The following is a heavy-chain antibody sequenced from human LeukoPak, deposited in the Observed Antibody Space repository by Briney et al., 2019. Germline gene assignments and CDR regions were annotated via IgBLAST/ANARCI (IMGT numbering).Heavy chain of an antibody. Sequence: QPGGSLRLSCAASGFTFDDYAMHWVRQAPGKGLEWVSGISWNSGSIGYADSVKGRFTISRDNAKNSLYLQMNSLRAEDTALYYCAKGRHSRSYSGFDYWGQGTLVTVSS. J-gene: IGHJ4*02. CDR2: ISWNSGSI. D-gene: IGHD1-26*01. CDR3: AKGRHSRSYSGFDY. V-gene: IGHV3-9*01. CDR1: GFTFDDYA.